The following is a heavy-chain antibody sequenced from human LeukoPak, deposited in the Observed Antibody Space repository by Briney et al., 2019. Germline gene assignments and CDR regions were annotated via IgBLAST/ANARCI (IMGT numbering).Heavy chain of an antibody. Sequence: GGSLRLSCAASGFTFSSYWMSWVRQAPGKGLEWVSYISSSSSTIYYADSVKGRFTISRDNAKNSLYLQMNSLRAEDTAVYYCARSYYYYMDVWGKGTTVTVSS. CDR1: GFTFSSYW. CDR3: ARSYYYYMDV. CDR2: ISSSSSTI. J-gene: IGHJ6*03. V-gene: IGHV3-48*01.